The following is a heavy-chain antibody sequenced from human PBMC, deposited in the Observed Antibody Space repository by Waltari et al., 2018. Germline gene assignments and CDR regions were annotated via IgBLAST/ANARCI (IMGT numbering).Heavy chain of an antibody. Sequence: QVQLQESGPGLVKPSETLSLTCTVSGGSISSYYWSWIRQPPGKGLEWIGYIYTSGSTNYNPSLKSRVTISVDTSKNQFSLKLSSVTAADTAVYYCARYYDFWSGYYAYFDYWGQGTLVTVSS. D-gene: IGHD3-3*01. CDR2: IYTSGST. J-gene: IGHJ4*02. CDR1: GGSISSYY. V-gene: IGHV4-4*09. CDR3: ARYYDFWSGYYAYFDY.